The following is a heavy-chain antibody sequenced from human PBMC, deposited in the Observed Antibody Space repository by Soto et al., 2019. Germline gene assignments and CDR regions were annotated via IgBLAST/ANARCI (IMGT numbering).Heavy chain of an antibody. V-gene: IGHV4-4*02. CDR3: AREDAASVHFDY. CDR1: GGSVSSSNC. D-gene: IGHD5-18*01. Sequence: QVQLQESGPGLVKPSGTLSLTCAVSGGSVSSSNCWSWVRQPPGKGLEWIGEIYQSGSTYYNPSLKSRVTISVDTSKNQFSLKLSSVTAADTAVYYCAREDAASVHFDYWGQGTLVTVSS. J-gene: IGHJ4*02. CDR2: IYQSGST.